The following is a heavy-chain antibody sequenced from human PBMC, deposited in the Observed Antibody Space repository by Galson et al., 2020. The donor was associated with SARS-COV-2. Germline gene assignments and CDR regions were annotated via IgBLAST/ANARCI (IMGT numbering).Heavy chain of an antibody. V-gene: IGHV3-13*01. CDR3: ARAGYDSSGYSPTLGY. D-gene: IGHD3-22*01. CDR1: GFTFSSYD. CDR2: IGTAGDT. J-gene: IGHJ1*01. Sequence: GGSLRLSCAASGFTFSSYDMHWVRQATGKGLEWVSAIGTAGDTYYPGSVKGRFTISRENAKNSLYLQMNSLRAGDTAVYYCARAGYDSSGYSPTLGYWGQGTLVTDSS.